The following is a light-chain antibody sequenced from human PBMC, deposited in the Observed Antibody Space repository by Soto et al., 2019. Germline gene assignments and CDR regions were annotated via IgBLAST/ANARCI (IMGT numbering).Light chain of an antibody. CDR3: QQLNNTPLT. CDR1: QGINSY. V-gene: IGKV1-9*01. CDR2: GAS. Sequence: DIQLTQSPSFLSASVGDRVTITCRASQGINSYLAWYQQKPGKVPKLLIYGASTLQSGVPSRFSGSGSGTEFTLTITSLQPEDFATYYCQQLNNTPLTFGGGTKVEIK. J-gene: IGKJ4*01.